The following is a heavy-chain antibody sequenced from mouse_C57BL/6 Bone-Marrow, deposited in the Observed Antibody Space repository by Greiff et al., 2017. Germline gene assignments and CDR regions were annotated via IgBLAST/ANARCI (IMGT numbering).Heavy chain of an antibody. V-gene: IGHV5-12*01. CDR1: GFTFSDYY. CDR3: ARHVGTGAWFAY. D-gene: IGHD4-1*01. J-gene: IGHJ3*01. CDR2: ISNGGGST. Sequence: EVQLVESGGGLVQPGGSLKLSCAASGFTFSDYYMYWVRQTPEKRLEWVAYISNGGGSTYYPDTVKGRFTISRDNAKNTLYLQMSRLKSEDTAMYYCARHVGTGAWFAYWGQGTLVTVSA.